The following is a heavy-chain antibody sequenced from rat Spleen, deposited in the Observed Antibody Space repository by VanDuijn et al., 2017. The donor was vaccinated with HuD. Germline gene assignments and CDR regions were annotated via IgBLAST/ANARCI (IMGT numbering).Heavy chain of an antibody. Sequence: EVQLVESGGGLVQPGRSLKLSCAASGFTFSDYNMAWVRQAPKKGLEWVATISYDGSSTYYRDSVKGRFTFSRDNAKSTLYLQMDSLRSEDTATYYCTAHGNRISRFAYWGQGTLVTVSS. V-gene: IGHV5-7*01. CDR3: TAHGNRISRFAY. D-gene: IGHD2-7*01. CDR2: ISYDGSST. CDR1: GFTFSDYN. J-gene: IGHJ3*01.